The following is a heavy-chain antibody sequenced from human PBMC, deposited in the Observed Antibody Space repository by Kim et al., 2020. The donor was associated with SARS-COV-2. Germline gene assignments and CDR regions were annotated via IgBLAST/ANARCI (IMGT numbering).Heavy chain of an antibody. CDR1: GGSFSGYY. J-gene: IGHJ3*02. Sequence: SETLSLTCAVYGGSFSGYYWSWIRQPPRKGLEWIGEINHSGSTNYNPSLKSRVTISVDTSKNQFSLKLSSVTAADTAVYYCARGQEQLVDAFDIWGQGTMVTVSS. CDR3: ARGQEQLVDAFDI. V-gene: IGHV4-34*01. D-gene: IGHD6-6*01. CDR2: INHSGST.